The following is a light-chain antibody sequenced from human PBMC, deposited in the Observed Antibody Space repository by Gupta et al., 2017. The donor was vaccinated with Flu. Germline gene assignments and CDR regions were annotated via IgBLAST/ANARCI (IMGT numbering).Light chain of an antibody. CDR3: SLDTTSRTYV. Sequence: QSPLTQPPSVSGSPGQSVTISCTGSSSDLGSYDHVSWYQQPPGTAPKVIIYGVTNRPSGVPDRFSGSKSGNTASLTISGLQAEDEADYYCSLDTTSRTYVFGTGTKVTVL. J-gene: IGLJ1*01. V-gene: IGLV2-18*01. CDR1: SSDLGSYDH. CDR2: GVT.